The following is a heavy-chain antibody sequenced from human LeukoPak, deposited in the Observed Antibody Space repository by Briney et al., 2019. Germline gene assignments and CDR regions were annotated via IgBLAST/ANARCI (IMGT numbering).Heavy chain of an antibody. J-gene: IGHJ4*02. V-gene: IGHV4-34*01. CDR3: ARGIRSYYDSSGIYYFDY. CDR2: INHSGST. D-gene: IGHD3-22*01. Sequence: MPSETLSLTCAVYGGSFSGYYRSWIRQPPGKGLEWIGEINHSGSTNYNPSLKSRVTISVDTSKNQFSLKLSSVTAADTAVYYCARGIRSYYDSSGIYYFDYWGQGTLVTVSS. CDR1: GGSFSGYY.